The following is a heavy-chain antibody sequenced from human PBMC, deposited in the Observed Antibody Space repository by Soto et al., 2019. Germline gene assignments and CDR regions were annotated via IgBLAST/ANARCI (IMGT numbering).Heavy chain of an antibody. Sequence: QITLKESGPTLVKPTQTLTLTCTFSGFSLSTSGVGVTWIRQPPGKALEWLALVYWDDDTRYSPSLKNRLTITKDTTKNQVVFTMTNMHPVDTATYFCAHYDYGGLVYWGHGALFTCSS. D-gene: IGHD4-17*01. V-gene: IGHV2-5*02. CDR3: AHYDYGGLVY. J-gene: IGHJ4*01. CDR2: VYWDDDT. CDR1: GFSLSTSGVG.